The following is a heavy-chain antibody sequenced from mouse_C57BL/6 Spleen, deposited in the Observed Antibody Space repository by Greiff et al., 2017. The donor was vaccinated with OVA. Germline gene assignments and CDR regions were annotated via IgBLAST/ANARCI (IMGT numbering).Heavy chain of an antibody. CDR2: IYPGDGDT. J-gene: IGHJ2*01. CDR3: ARGIYDGFYYFDD. CDR1: GYAFSSYW. Sequence: QVQLQQSGAELVKPGASVKISCKASGYAFSSYWMNWVKQRPGKGLEWIGQIYPGDGDTNYNGKFKGKATLTADKSSSTAYMQLSSLTSEDSAVYFCARGIYDGFYYFDDWGQGTTLTVSS. V-gene: IGHV1-80*01. D-gene: IGHD2-3*01.